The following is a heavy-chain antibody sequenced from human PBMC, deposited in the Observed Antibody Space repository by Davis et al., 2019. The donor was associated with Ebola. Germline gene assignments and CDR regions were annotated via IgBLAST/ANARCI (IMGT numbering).Heavy chain of an antibody. D-gene: IGHD5-24*01. V-gene: IGHV3-48*02. CDR1: EFTFSSYS. CDR2: ISSSSMTK. CDR3: ARDPSHAKRWLHNYYFDY. Sequence: GESLKISCAASEFTFSSYSINWVRQAPGKGLEWVSYISSSSMTKDYADSVKGRFTISRDTAKNSLYLQMSSLRDEDTAVYYCARDPSHAKRWLHNYYFDYWGQGTLVTVSS. J-gene: IGHJ4*02.